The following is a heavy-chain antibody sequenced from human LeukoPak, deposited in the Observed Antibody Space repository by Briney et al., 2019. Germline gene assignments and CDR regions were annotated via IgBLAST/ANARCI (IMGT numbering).Heavy chain of an antibody. CDR3: ARDRLGSSGWYYFDY. D-gene: IGHD6-19*01. CDR2: THSSGST. J-gene: IGHJ4*02. V-gene: IGHV4-4*07. CDR1: GGSISGFY. Sequence: SETLSLTCTVSGGSISGFYWSWIRQPAGKGLEWIRRTHSSGSTNYNPSLKSRVTTSVDTSKSQFSLKLSSVTAADTAVYYCARDRLGSSGWYYFDYWGQGTLVTVSS.